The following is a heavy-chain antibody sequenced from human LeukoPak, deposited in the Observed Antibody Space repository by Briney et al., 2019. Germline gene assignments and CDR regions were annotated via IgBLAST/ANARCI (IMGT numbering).Heavy chain of an antibody. CDR3: ARGRDPYCSGGSCYFPGY. J-gene: IGHJ4*02. V-gene: IGHV1-18*01. CDR2: ISAYNGNT. CDR1: GYTFTSYG. D-gene: IGHD2-15*01. Sequence: GASVKVSCKASGYTFTSYGISWVRQAPGQGLEWMGWISAYNGNTNYAQKLQGRVTMTTDTSTSTAYMELRSLRSDDTAVYYCARGRDPYCSGGSCYFPGYWGQGTLVTVCS.